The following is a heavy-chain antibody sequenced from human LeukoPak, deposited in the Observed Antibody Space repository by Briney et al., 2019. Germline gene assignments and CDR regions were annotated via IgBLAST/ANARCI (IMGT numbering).Heavy chain of an antibody. Sequence: GGSLRLSCAASGFTFSRYGMEWVRQAPGKGLEWVAFIRFDGSNEYYADSVKGRFTISRDNSKNTLYLQMNTLSVEDTAVYYCAKGGAPAGFWSGPRDAFDIWGQGTMVTVSS. CDR3: AKGGAPAGFWSGPRDAFDI. D-gene: IGHD3-3*01. CDR1: GFTFSRYG. V-gene: IGHV3-30*02. J-gene: IGHJ3*02. CDR2: IRFDGSNE.